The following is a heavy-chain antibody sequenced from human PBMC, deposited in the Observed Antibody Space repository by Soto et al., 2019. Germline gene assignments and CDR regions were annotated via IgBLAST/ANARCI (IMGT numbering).Heavy chain of an antibody. CDR1: GFTFSSHS. J-gene: IGHJ3*02. CDR3: ARGRIAVAYDALDI. Sequence: GGSLRLSCAASGFTFSSHSMNWVRQAPGKGLEWVSSISSSSSYIYYADSVKGRFTISRDNAKNSLYLQMNSLRAEDTAVYYCARGRIAVAYDALDIWGQGTMVTVS. D-gene: IGHD6-19*01. V-gene: IGHV3-21*01. CDR2: ISSSSSYI.